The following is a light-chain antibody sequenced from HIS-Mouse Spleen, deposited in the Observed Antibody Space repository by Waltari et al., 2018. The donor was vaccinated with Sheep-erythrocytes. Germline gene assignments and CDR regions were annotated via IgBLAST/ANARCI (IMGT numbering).Light chain of an antibody. CDR2: EGS. Sequence: QSALTQPASVSWSPGQSITTPCTGTSSDVGCYNLVSWYQQHPGKAPKPMIYEGSKRPSGVSNRFSGSKSGNTASLTISGLQAEDEADYYCCSYAGSSTPWVFGGGTKLTVL. J-gene: IGLJ3*02. V-gene: IGLV2-23*01. CDR1: SSDVGCYNL. CDR3: CSYAGSSTPWV.